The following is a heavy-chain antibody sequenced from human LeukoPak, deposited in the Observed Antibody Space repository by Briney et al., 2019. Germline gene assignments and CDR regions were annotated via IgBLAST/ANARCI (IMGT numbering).Heavy chain of an antibody. J-gene: IGHJ3*02. V-gene: IGHV4-30-4*01. D-gene: IGHD6-13*01. Sequence: SETLSLTCTVSGGSISSGDYYWSWIRQPPGKGLEWIGYIYYSGSTYYNPSLKSRVTISVDTSKNQFSLKLSSVTAADTAVYYCARVSRAADGIDAFDIWGQGTMVTVSS. CDR1: GGSISSGDYY. CDR3: ARVSRAADGIDAFDI. CDR2: IYYSGST.